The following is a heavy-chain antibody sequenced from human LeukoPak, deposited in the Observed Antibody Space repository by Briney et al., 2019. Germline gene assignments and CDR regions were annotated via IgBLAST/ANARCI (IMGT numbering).Heavy chain of an antibody. CDR1: GFTFSSYA. V-gene: IGHV3-23*01. D-gene: IGHD2-2*01. Sequence: QPGGSLRLSCAASGFTFSSYAMSWVRQAPGKGPEWVSAISGSGGSTYYADSVKGRFTISRDNSKNTLYLQMNSLRAEDTAVYYWAKAGVVPAAIRYYYYYMDVWAKGPRSPSP. CDR3: AKAGVVPAAIRYYYYYMDV. CDR2: ISGSGGST. J-gene: IGHJ6*03.